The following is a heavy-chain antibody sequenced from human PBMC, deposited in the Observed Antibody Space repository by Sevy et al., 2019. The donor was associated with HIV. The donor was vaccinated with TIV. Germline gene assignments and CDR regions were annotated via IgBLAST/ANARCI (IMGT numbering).Heavy chain of an antibody. CDR3: ARRLPWGYYFDY. V-gene: IGHV5-51*01. CDR1: GYSFTNYW. J-gene: IGHJ4*02. Sequence: GESLKISCKASGYSFTNYWIGWVRQMPGKGLEWMGIIYPGDSDTRYSPSFQGQVTISADKSISAAYLKWSSLGASDTAMYYCARRLPWGYYFDYWGQGTLVTVSS. CDR2: IYPGDSDT. D-gene: IGHD3-16*01.